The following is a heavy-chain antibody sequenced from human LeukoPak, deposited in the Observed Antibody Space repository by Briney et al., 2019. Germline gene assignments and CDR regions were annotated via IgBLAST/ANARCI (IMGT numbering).Heavy chain of an antibody. D-gene: IGHD2-2*01. Sequence: GGSLRLSCAASGFDFSSNWMHWVRHAPGQGLVWVSRIKGDGISTNYADSVKGRFTISRDIAKNTLYLQMNSLRAEDTAVYYCAKSSSTTSWYYGMDAWGQGTTVTVSS. CDR1: GFDFSSNW. V-gene: IGHV3-74*01. J-gene: IGHJ6*02. CDR2: IKGDGIST. CDR3: AKSSSTTSWYYGMDA.